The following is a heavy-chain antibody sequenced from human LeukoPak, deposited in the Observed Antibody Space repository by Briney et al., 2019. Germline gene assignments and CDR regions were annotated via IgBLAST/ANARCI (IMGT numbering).Heavy chain of an antibody. D-gene: IGHD6-19*01. J-gene: IGHJ4*02. CDR2: IYYSGST. Sequence: SETLSLTCTVSGGSISSSSYYWGWIRQPPGKGLEWIGSIYYSGSTYYNPSLKSRVTISVDTSKNQFSLKLSSVTAADTAVYYCARVNSGRLRYWGQGTLVTVSS. V-gene: IGHV4-39*07. CDR1: GGSISSSSYY. CDR3: ARVNSGRLRY.